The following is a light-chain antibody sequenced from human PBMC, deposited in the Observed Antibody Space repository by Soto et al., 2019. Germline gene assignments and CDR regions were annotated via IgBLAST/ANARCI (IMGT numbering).Light chain of an antibody. V-gene: IGKV3-20*01. CDR3: QQCCISPPT. Sequence: EIVLTQSPGTLSLSPGERATLSCRTSQSASSSHLVWYQQKPGQPPRLLIYGASSRATDISDRFSGSGSGTDFTLTISRLEPEDFAVYYCQQCCISPPTFGQGTKVEIK. J-gene: IGKJ1*01. CDR2: GAS. CDR1: QSASSSH.